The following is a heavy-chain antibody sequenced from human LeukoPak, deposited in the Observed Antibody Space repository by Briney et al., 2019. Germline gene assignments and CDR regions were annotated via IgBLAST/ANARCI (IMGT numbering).Heavy chain of an antibody. Sequence: PGGSLRLSCAASGFTFSSYAMSWVRQAPGKGLEWVSAISGSGGSTYYADTVEGRFTISRDNSKNTLYLQMNSLRAEDTAVYYCAKPGRGHYSDSSGYYYDYSGQGTLVTVCS. CDR2: ISGSGGST. J-gene: IGHJ4*02. V-gene: IGHV3-23*01. CDR1: GFTFSSYA. CDR3: AKPGRGHYSDSSGYYYDY. D-gene: IGHD3-22*01.